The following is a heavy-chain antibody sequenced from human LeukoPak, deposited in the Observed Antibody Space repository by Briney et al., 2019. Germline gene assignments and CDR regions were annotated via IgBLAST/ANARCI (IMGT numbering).Heavy chain of an antibody. J-gene: IGHJ5*02. Sequence: PGGSLRLSCAASGFSFSSYAMTWVRQAPGKGLEWVSALIASGGTTYYADSVKGRFTTSRDNSKNTLYLHMNSLRAEDTAVYYCAKLPREYCSSTSCPNWFDTWGQGTLVTVS. D-gene: IGHD2-2*01. CDR2: LIASGGTT. CDR1: GFSFSSYA. CDR3: AKLPREYCSSTSCPNWFDT. V-gene: IGHV3-23*01.